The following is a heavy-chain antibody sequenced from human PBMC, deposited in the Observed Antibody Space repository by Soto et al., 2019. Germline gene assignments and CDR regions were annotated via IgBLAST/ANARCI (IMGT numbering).Heavy chain of an antibody. CDR2: ISGSGGRP. Sequence: PGGSLRLSCAASGFTFTTYTMSWVRQAPGKGLEWVSAISGSGGRPSYAASVQGRFFISRDNSKSTLYLQMNSLRAEDTAIYYCAAQATGYFVPFDFWGRGTLVTVSS. CDR3: AAQATGYFVPFDF. CDR1: GFTFTTYT. J-gene: IGHJ4*02. D-gene: IGHD3-22*01. V-gene: IGHV3-23*01.